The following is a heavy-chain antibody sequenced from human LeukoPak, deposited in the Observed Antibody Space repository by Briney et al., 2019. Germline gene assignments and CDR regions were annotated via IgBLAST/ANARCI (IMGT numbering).Heavy chain of an antibody. Sequence: KAGGSLRLSCAASGFTFSDYYMSWIRQALGKGLEWVSYISSSSSYTNYADSVKGRFTISRDNAKNSLYLLMNSLRAEDTAVYYCARAGDSVSGATIYYYYGMDVWGQGTTVTVSS. J-gene: IGHJ6*02. V-gene: IGHV3-11*06. D-gene: IGHD5-12*01. CDR2: ISSSSSYT. CDR3: ARAGDSVSGATIYYYYGMDV. CDR1: GFTFSDYY.